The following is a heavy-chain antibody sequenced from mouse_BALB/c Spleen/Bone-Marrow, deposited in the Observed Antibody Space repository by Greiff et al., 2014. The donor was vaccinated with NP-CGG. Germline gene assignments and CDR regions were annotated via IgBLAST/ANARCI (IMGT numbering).Heavy chain of an antibody. Sequence: EVQLQQSGAELVKPGASVKLSCTASGFNIKDTYMHWVKQRPEQGLEWIGRIDPANGNTKCDPKFQGKATITADTSSNTAYLQLSSLTSEDTAVYYCASLDDYIHWGQGTLVTVSA. D-gene: IGHD2-4*01. V-gene: IGHV14-3*02. J-gene: IGHJ3*01. CDR3: ASLDDYIH. CDR2: IDPANGNT. CDR1: GFNIKDTY.